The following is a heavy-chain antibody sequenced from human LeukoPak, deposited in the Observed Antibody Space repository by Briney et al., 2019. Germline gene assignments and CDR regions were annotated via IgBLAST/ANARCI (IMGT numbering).Heavy chain of an antibody. CDR2: IYSGGST. V-gene: IGHV3-53*01. J-gene: IGHJ4*02. CDR1: GFTVSSNY. CDR3: ARGSSTGYVWGSYRPFDY. Sequence: PGGSLRLSCAASGFTVSSNYMSWVRQAPGKGLEWVSVIYSGGSTYYADSVKGRFTISRDNSKNTLYLQMNSLRAEDTAVYYCARGSSTGYVWGSYRPFDYWGQGTLVTVSS. D-gene: IGHD3-16*02.